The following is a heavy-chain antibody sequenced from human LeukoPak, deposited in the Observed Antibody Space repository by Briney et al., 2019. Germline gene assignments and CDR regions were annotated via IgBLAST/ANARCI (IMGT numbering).Heavy chain of an antibody. CDR1: GGSISSGNYY. J-gene: IGHJ4*02. CDR2: IYTSGST. V-gene: IGHV4-61*02. Sequence: SETLSLTCTVSGGSISSGNYYRSWIRQPAGKGLEWIGRIYTSGSTSYNPTLKSRVTISADMSKNQLSLKLSSVTAADTAVYYCARESDLSNYDRTDYWGPGTLVTVSS. D-gene: IGHD4/OR15-4a*01. CDR3: ARESDLSNYDRTDY.